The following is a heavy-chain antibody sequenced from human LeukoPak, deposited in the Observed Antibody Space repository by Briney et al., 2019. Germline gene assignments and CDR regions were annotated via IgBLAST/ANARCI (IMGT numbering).Heavy chain of an antibody. CDR2: INSDGSAK. D-gene: IGHD4-11*01. CDR3: ADLVTSD. Sequence: PGGSLRLSCAVSGFRFSSQWMTWVRQAPGTGLEWVATINSDGSAKYHVDSVKGRFTISRDNAKNLVYLQMSILRAEDTAVYYCADLVTSDCGQGTLVTVSS. V-gene: IGHV3-7*01. J-gene: IGHJ4*02. CDR1: GFRFSSQW.